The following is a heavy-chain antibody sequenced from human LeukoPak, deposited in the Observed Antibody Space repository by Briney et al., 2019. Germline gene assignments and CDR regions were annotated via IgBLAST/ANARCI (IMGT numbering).Heavy chain of an antibody. CDR3: AKDAGWWELPDVFDY. V-gene: IGHV3-30*02. CDR2: IRYDGSNK. J-gene: IGHJ4*02. D-gene: IGHD1-26*01. Sequence: GGSLRLSCAASGLTFSSYGMHWVRQAPGKGLEWVAFIRYDGSNKYYADSVKGRFTISRDNSKNTLYLQMNSLRAEDTAVYYCAKDAGWWELPDVFDYWGQGTLVTVSS. CDR1: GLTFSSYG.